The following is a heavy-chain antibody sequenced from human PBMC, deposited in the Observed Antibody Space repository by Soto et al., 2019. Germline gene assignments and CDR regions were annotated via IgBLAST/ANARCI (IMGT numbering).Heavy chain of an antibody. CDR1: VFTFDDYS. D-gene: IGHD4-17*01. J-gene: IGHJ4*02. CDR2: ISWDGRST. Sequence: PGGSLRLSCAASVFTFDDYSMHWVRQAPGKGLEWVSLISWDGRSTYYADSVEGRFTISRDNSKNSLYLQMNSLTTEDTAFYYCGKDGAVSDYTYLDYWGQGALVTVSS. CDR3: GKDGAVSDYTYLDY. V-gene: IGHV3-43*01.